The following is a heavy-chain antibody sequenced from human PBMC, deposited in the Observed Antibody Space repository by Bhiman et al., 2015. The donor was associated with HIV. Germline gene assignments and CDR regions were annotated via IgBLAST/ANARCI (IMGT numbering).Heavy chain of an antibody. CDR2: ISSSGATI. D-gene: IGHD1-7*01. CDR1: GFTFSDYY. J-gene: IGHJ3*02. CDR3: ARGEYNWNYVISFAAFDI. Sequence: QVQLVESGGGLVKPGGSLTLSCAASGFTFSDYYMSWIRQAPGKGLEWVSYISSSGATIYYADSVKGRFTISRDNAKNSLYLQMNSLRAEDTAVYYCARGEYNWNYVISFAAFDIWGQGTMVTVSS. V-gene: IGHV3-11*04.